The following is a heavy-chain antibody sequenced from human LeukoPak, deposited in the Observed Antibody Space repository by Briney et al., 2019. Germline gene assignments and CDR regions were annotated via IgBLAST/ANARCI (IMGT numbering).Heavy chain of an antibody. D-gene: IGHD3-16*02. Sequence: GGSLRLSCTTSGFTFGDYAMSWVRQAPGKGLEWVGFTRSKAFGGTTEYAASVKGRFIISRDDSTSIAYLQMNSLKTEDTAVYYCTRDPFDHVWGSYRYFDYWGQGTLVTVSS. CDR1: GFTFGDYA. CDR3: TRDPFDHVWGSYRYFDY. CDR2: TRSKAFGGTT. J-gene: IGHJ4*02. V-gene: IGHV3-49*04.